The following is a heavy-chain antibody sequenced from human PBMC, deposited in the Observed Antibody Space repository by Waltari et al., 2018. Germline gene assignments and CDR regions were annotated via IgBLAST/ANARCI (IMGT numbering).Heavy chain of an antibody. CDR2: IGESDASA. J-gene: IGHJ4*02. V-gene: IGHV3-23*01. CDR3: ASGQWPDPFDY. CDR1: GLMFSDYA. D-gene: IGHD6-19*01. Sequence: EVQLLESGGALVQPGASLRLSCTASGLMFSDYAMSWVRQAPGKGLEWVPAIGESDASAYYAENLKGRFIISRDNSKNTLSLQMSSLTAEDTALYYCASGQWPDPFDYWRQGTQVTVST.